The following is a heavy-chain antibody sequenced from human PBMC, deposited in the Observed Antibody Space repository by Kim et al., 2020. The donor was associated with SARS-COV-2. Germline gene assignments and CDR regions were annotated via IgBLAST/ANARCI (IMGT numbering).Heavy chain of an antibody. J-gene: IGHJ6*03. Sequence: GGSLRLSCATSGFTFGEHAMSWVRQAPGKGLQWVGFIRNKAYGGTTQYATSVKGRFTISRDDSKSIAYLQMNSLKIEDTAVYYCSREWYSNSWDDFSYYYMDVWGKGTTVTVSS. V-gene: IGHV3-49*04. CDR1: GFTFGEHA. CDR3: SREWYSNSWDDFSYYYMDV. D-gene: IGHD6-13*01. CDR2: IRNKAYGGTT.